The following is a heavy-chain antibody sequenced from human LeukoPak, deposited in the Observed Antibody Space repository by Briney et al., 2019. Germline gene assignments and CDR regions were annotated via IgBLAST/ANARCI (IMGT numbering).Heavy chain of an antibody. Sequence: SETLSLTCTVSGGSISSYYWSWIRQPPGKGLEWIGYIYYSGSTNYNPSLKSRVTISVDTSKNQFSLKLSSVTAADTAVYYCARARETVAIDFWGQGTPVTVSS. V-gene: IGHV4-59*01. CDR2: IYYSGST. CDR1: GGSISSYY. J-gene: IGHJ4*02. D-gene: IGHD5-12*01. CDR3: ARARETVAIDF.